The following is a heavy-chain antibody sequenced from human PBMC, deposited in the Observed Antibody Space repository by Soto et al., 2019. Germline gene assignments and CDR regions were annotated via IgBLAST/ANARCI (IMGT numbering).Heavy chain of an antibody. CDR2: IYHSGST. CDR1: GYSISSGYY. V-gene: IGHV4-38-2*02. J-gene: IGHJ6*02. D-gene: IGHD5-18*01. Sequence: SSETLSLTCAVSGYSISSGYYWGWIRQPPGKGLEWIGSIYHSGSTYYNPSLKSRVTISVDTSKNQFSLKLSSVTAADTAVYYCARDTAMVAYYYGMDVWGQGTTVTVSS. CDR3: ARDTAMVAYYYGMDV.